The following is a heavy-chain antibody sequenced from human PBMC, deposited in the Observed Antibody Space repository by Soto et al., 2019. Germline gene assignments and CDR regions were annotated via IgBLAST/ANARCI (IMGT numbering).Heavy chain of an antibody. CDR2: ILSGGGT. D-gene: IGHD3-16*01. V-gene: IGHV4-61*08. CDR1: GGSVSSDAYY. CDR3: ATGFCRWRYADS. J-gene: IGHJ4*02. Sequence: PSETLSLTCSVSGGSVSSDAYYWSCIRQHLGKKLEWMVFILSGGGTSTNPSLRSRLSISVDTSRNQFSLRPTSVTASDTGVYLSATGFCRWRYADSWGRGTLVTVST.